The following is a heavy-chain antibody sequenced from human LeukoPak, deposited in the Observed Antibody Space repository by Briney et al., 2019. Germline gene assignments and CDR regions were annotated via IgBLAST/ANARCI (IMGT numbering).Heavy chain of an antibody. Sequence: GGSLRLSCAASGFTFSSYAMTWVRQAPGKGLDWVSGINGSGGDKYHADSVKGRFTISRDNSRNTLYLHMNGLRAEDTAVYYCAKDAYCSSTSCYHGYYYYGMDVWGQGTTVTLSS. CDR1: GFTFSSYA. CDR2: INGSGGDK. J-gene: IGHJ6*02. CDR3: AKDAYCSSTSCYHGYYYYGMDV. D-gene: IGHD2-2*01. V-gene: IGHV3-23*01.